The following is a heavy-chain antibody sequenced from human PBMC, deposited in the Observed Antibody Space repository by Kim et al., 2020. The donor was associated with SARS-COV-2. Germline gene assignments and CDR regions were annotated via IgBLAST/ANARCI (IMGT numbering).Heavy chain of an antibody. V-gene: IGHV1-46*01. CDR1: GYTFTRYF. Sequence: ASVKVSCKASGYTFTRYFIQWVRQAPGQGLEWMGLINTDNGRASYAQKFQGRLSMTRDTSTSTVDMELSSLRSEDTAVYYCARVIGNYDDLDYCGQGTLV. D-gene: IGHD3-22*01. CDR2: INTDNGRA. CDR3: ARVIGNYDDLDY. J-gene: IGHJ4*02.